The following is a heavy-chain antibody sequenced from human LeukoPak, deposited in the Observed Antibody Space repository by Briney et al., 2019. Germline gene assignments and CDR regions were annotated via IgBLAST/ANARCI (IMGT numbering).Heavy chain of an antibody. V-gene: IGHV1-2*02. J-gene: IGHJ6*02. CDR2: INPNSGGT. Sequence: ASVKVSCKTSGYTFIGYYIHWVRQAPGQGLEWMGWINPNSGGTNYAQKFQGRVTMTRDTSISTAYMELSRLRSDDTAVYYCARVRGVIVDYGMDVWGQGTTVTVSS. CDR3: ARVRGVIVDYGMDV. D-gene: IGHD3-10*01. CDR1: GYTFIGYY.